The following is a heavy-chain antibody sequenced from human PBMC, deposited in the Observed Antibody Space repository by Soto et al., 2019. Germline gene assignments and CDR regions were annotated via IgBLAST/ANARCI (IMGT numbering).Heavy chain of an antibody. CDR3: ARLYSSDWPRSYSDD. CDR2: MNPNSGNT. CDR1: GYTFTSYD. V-gene: IGHV1-8*01. J-gene: IGHJ4*02. Sequence: ASVKVSCKASGYTFTSYDINWVRQATGQGLEWMGWMNPNSGNTGYAQKFQGTVTMTTDTPTSTAYMELRSLRSDDTAVYYCARLYSSDWPRSYSDDWGQGTLVTVSS. D-gene: IGHD6-19*01.